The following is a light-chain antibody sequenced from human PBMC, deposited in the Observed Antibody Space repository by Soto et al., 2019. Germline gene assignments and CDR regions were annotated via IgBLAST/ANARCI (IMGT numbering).Light chain of an antibody. CDR2: EVS. CDR1: SSDVGTYNY. CDR3: SSYTSSNTWV. V-gene: IGLV2-14*01. Sequence: QSVLTQPASVSGSPGQSITISCTGTSSDVGTYNYVSWYQQYPGKAPKVMIYEVSNRPSGASNRFSGSKSGNTASLTISGLQAEDEADYYCSSYTSSNTWVFGGGTKVTVL. J-gene: IGLJ3*02.